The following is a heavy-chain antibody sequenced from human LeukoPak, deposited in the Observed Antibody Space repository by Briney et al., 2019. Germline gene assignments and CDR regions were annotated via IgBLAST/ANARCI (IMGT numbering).Heavy chain of an antibody. CDR1: GFTFSIYA. CDR2: ISGTSGNT. D-gene: IGHD5-18*01. Sequence: GGSLRLSCAASGFTFSIYAMSWVRQAPGKGLEWVSSISGTSGNTYYADSVKGRFAISRDNSKNTLYLQMNSLRAEDTAVYYCAKDRGKRIQLWFSGYYFDYWGQGTLVTVSS. J-gene: IGHJ4*02. CDR3: AKDRGKRIQLWFSGYYFDY. V-gene: IGHV3-23*01.